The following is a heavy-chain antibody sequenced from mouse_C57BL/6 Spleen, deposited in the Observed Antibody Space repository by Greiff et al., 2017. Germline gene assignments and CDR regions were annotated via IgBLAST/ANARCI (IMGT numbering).Heavy chain of an antibody. D-gene: IGHD2-1*01. CDR2: IHPNSGST. CDR3: ARSGVDGNYVRFAY. V-gene: IGHV1-64*01. J-gene: IGHJ3*01. CDR1: GYTFTSYW. Sequence: QVQLQQPGAELVKPGASVKLSCKASGYTFTSYWMHWVKQRPGQGLEWIGMIHPNSGSTNYNEKFKSKATLTVDKSSSTAYMQLSILTSEDSAFYYCARSGVDGNYVRFAYWGQGTLVTVSA.